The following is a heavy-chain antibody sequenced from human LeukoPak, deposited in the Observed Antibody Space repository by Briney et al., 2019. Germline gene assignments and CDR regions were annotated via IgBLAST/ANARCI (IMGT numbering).Heavy chain of an antibody. Sequence: PGESLKISCKGSVYSFTSYWIGGVRQMPGKGLEWMGIIYPGDSDTRYSPSFQGQVTISADKSISTAYLQWSSLKASDTAMYYCARLMITFGGVIAPPDYWGQGTLVTVSS. J-gene: IGHJ4*02. CDR3: ARLMITFGGVIAPPDY. V-gene: IGHV5-51*03. CDR2: IYPGDSDT. CDR1: VYSFTSYW. D-gene: IGHD3-16*02.